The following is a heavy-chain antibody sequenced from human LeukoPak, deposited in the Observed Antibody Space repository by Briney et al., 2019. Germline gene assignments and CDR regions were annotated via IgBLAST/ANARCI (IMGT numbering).Heavy chain of an antibody. CDR2: ISTYNGNT. J-gene: IGHJ4*02. V-gene: IGHV1-18*01. D-gene: IGHD3-3*01. Sequence: ASVKVSFKASGYTFNSYDISWVRRAPGQGLEWMAWISTYNGNTNYALKVQGRATMTTDTSTSTAYMELRSLRSDDTAVYYCARVLRYDFWSAYYFDYWGQGTLVTVSS. CDR1: GYTFNSYD. CDR3: ARVLRYDFWSAYYFDY.